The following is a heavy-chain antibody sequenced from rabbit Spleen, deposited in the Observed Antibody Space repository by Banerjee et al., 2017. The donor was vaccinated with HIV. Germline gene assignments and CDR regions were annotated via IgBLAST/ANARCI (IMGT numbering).Heavy chain of an antibody. CDR2: INIATGKS. V-gene: IGHV1S40*01. CDR3: ARDLVTAIGWNFAL. D-gene: IGHD7-1*01. J-gene: IGHJ4*01. CDR1: GFSFSSGYD. Sequence: QSLEESGGGLVKPGASLTLTCKASGFSFSSGYDMCWVRQAPGKGLEWITCINIATGKSVYASWVSGRFIMSRTSSTTVTLQMTSLTAADTATYFCARDLVTAIGWNFALWGPGTLVTVS.